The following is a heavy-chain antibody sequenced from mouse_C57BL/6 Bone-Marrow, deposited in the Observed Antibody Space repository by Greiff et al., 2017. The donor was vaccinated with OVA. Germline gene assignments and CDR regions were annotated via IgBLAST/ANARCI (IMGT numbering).Heavy chain of an antibody. CDR1: GYAFSSSW. Sequence: QVQLQQSGPELVKPGASVKISCKASGYAFSSSWMNWVKHRPGKGLEWIGRIYPGDGDTNYNGKFKGKATLTAEKSSSTAYMQLSSLTSEDSAVYFCARSFAYWGQGTLVTVSA. CDR3: ARSFAY. CDR2: IYPGDGDT. V-gene: IGHV1-82*01. J-gene: IGHJ3*01.